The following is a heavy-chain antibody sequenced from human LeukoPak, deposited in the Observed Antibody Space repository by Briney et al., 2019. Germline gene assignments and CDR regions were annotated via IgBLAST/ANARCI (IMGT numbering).Heavy chain of an antibody. V-gene: IGHV3-23*01. CDR3: AKSYSGWGAFDI. CDR2: ISGSGGNT. D-gene: IGHD6-19*01. Sequence: GGSLRLSCAASGFTFSSYAMSWVRQAPGKGLEWVSTISGSGGNTYYAGSVKGRFTISRDNSKNTLYLQMNSLRAEDTAVYYCAKSYSGWGAFDIWGQGTMVTVSS. J-gene: IGHJ3*02. CDR1: GFTFSSYA.